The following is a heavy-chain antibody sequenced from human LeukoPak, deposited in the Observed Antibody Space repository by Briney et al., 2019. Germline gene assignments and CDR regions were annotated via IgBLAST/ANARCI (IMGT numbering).Heavy chain of an antibody. CDR2: INHSGST. D-gene: IGHD5-18*01. J-gene: IGHJ2*01. CDR3: ARGTTWIQLWSHYWYFDL. Sequence: PSETLSLTCAVYGGSFSGYYWSWIRQPPGKGLEWIGEINHSGSTNYNPSLKSRVTISVDTSKNQFSLKLSSVTAADTAVYYCARGTTWIQLWSHYWYFDLRGRGTLVTVSS. CDR1: GGSFSGYY. V-gene: IGHV4-34*01.